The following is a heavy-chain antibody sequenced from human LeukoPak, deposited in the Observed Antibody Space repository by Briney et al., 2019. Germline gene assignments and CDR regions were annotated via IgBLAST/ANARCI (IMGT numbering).Heavy chain of an antibody. CDR1: GGSISSYY. D-gene: IGHD3-22*01. Sequence: KPSETLSLTCTVSGGSISSYYWSWIRQPPGKGLEWIGYIYYSGSTNYNPSLKSRVTISVDTSKNQFSLKLSSVTAADTAVYYCARGRDSSGYYAGDDAFDIWGQGTMVTVSS. J-gene: IGHJ3*02. CDR2: IYYSGST. V-gene: IGHV4-59*01. CDR3: ARGRDSSGYYAGDDAFDI.